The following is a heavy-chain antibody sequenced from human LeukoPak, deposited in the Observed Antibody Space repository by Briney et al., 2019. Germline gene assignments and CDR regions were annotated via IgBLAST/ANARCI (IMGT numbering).Heavy chain of an antibody. V-gene: IGHV1-2*02. CDR3: ARVGGYCSSTSCYDIFDY. CDR1: GYTFTGYH. CDR2: INPNSGGT. J-gene: IGHJ4*02. D-gene: IGHD2-2*01. Sequence: ASVKVSCKASGYTFTGYHMHWVRQAPGQGREWMGWINPNSGGTNYAQKFQGRVTMTRDTSISTAYMELSRLRSDDTAVYYCARVGGYCSSTSCYDIFDYWGQGTLVTVSS.